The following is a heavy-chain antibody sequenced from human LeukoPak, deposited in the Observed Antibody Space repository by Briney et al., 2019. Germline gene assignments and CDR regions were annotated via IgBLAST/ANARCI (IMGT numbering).Heavy chain of an antibody. CDR2: ISRTSSHI. CDR3: ARDADFLVGAINFDY. J-gene: IGHJ4*02. D-gene: IGHD1-26*01. CDR1: GFTFTTYS. V-gene: IGHV3-21*01. Sequence: PGGSLRLSCAVSGFTFTTYSMNWVRQAPGKGLEWVASISRTSSHIYYTDSMKGRFTISRDNAKNSLYLQINSLRAEDTAVYYCARDADFLVGAINFDYWGQGTLVTVSS.